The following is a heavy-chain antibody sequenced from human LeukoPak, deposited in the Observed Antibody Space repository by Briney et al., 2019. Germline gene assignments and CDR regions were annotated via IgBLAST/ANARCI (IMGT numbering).Heavy chain of an antibody. CDR3: TKVTGVYWYSSSPFDY. D-gene: IGHD6-6*01. Sequence: GGSLRLSCAASGFTFDDYAMHWVRQAPGKGLEWVSGISWNSGSIGYADSVKGRFTISRDNAKNSLYLQMNSLRAEDMALYYCTKVTGVYWYSSSPFDYWGQGTLVTVSS. V-gene: IGHV3-9*03. CDR2: ISWNSGSI. CDR1: GFTFDDYA. J-gene: IGHJ4*02.